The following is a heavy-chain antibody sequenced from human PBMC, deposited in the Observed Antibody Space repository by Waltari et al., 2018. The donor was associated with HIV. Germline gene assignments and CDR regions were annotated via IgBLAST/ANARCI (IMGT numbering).Heavy chain of an antibody. CDR3: ASARETMGVDFDS. CDR1: GGAIVSPT. V-gene: IGHV1-69*08. CDR2: AIPMFGTA. Sequence: QLNLVHSGAEVQKPGSSVKVSCKPYGGAIVSPTLHWVGQATGQGLEWMGRAIPMFGTANYARKFQGRVTITADKSTTTAYMELNGLRIDDTAVYYCASARETMGVDFDSWGQGTLVTVS. J-gene: IGHJ5*01. D-gene: IGHD3-3*01.